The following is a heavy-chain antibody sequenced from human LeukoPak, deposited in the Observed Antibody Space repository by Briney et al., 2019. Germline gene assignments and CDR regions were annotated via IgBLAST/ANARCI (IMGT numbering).Heavy chain of an antibody. CDR2: FDPEDGET. J-gene: IGHJ4*02. CDR1: GYALTELS. D-gene: IGHD3-22*01. CDR3: ARGYDSSGYFYFDY. V-gene: IGHV1-24*01. Sequence: ASVKVSCKVSGYALTELSMHWVRQAPGKGLEWMGGFDPEDGETIYAQKFQGRVTMTEDTSTDTAYMELSRLRSDDTAVYYCARGYDSSGYFYFDYWGQGTLVTVSS.